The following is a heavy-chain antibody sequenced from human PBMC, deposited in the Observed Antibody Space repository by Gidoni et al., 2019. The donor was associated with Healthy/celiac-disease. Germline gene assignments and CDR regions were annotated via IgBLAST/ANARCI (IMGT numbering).Heavy chain of an antibody. CDR1: GFSPSNARMG. CDR2: IFSNDEK. J-gene: IGHJ5*02. Sequence: QVTLKESGPVLVKPTETLTLTCTVSGFSPSNARMGVSWIRQPPGKALEWLAHIFSNDEKSYSTSLKSRLTISKDTSKSQVVLTMTNMDPVDTATYYCARMLCSSGWYGWCVGNWFDPWGQGTLVTVSS. V-gene: IGHV2-26*01. CDR3: ARMLCSSGWYGWCVGNWFDP. D-gene: IGHD6-19*01.